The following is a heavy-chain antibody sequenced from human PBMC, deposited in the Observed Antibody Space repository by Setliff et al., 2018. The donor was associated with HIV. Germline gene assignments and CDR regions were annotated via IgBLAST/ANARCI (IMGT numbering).Heavy chain of an antibody. CDR1: GGTFSSYG. D-gene: IGHD5-12*01. Sequence: SVKVSCKASGGTFSSYGISWVRQAPGRGLEWMGGIIPIFGTADYAQKFQGRVTITADESSTTAYMDLSSLRSDDTAVYYCARVADIVARLDYWGQGTLVTVSS. V-gene: IGHV1-69*13. CDR2: IIPIFGTA. J-gene: IGHJ4*02. CDR3: ARVADIVARLDY.